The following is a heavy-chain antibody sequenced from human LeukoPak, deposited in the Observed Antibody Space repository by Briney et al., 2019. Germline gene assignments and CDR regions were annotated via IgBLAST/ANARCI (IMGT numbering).Heavy chain of an antibody. J-gene: IGHJ4*02. CDR3: ASPFSGGVSY. CDR2: INSDGSTT. CDR1: GFTFSSYW. V-gene: IGHV3-74*01. Sequence: GGSPRLSCAASGFTFSSYWMHWVRQAPGKGLVWVSNINSDGSTTTYADSVKGRFTISRDDAKNTLYLQMNSLRAEDTAVYYCASPFSGGVSYWGQGTLVTVSS. D-gene: IGHD2-15*01.